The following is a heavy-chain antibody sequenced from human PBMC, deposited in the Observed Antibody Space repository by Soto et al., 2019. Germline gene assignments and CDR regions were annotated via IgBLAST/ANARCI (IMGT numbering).Heavy chain of an antibody. J-gene: IGHJ4*02. CDR1: GYTFTSYG. Sequence: QVHLVQSGAEVKKPGASVKVSCKGSGYTFTSYGITWVRQAPGQGLEWMGWISAHNGNTDYAQKLQGRVTVTRDTSTSTAYMELRSLRSDDTAGYYCARGRYGDYWGQGARVTGSS. CDR2: ISAHNGNT. V-gene: IGHV1-18*01. CDR3: ARGRYGDY. D-gene: IGHD1-1*01.